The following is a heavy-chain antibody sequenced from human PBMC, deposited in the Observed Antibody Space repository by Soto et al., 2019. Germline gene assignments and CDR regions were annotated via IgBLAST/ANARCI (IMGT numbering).Heavy chain of an antibody. CDR3: ARGYSGGSGSYYRHMDY. CDR1: GGSISSDSYY. Sequence: QVQLQESGPGLAKPSQTLSLTCTVSGGSISSDSYYWSRIRQHPGKGLEWIGNIYYSESTYYNPSLKGRVTISVDTSRNRVSLKLTSVTAADTAVYYGARGYSGGSGSYYRHMDYWGQGTLVTVSS. CDR2: IYYSEST. V-gene: IGHV4-31*03. D-gene: IGHD3-10*01. J-gene: IGHJ4*02.